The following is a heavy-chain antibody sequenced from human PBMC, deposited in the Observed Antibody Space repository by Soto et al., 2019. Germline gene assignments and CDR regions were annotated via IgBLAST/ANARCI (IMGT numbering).Heavy chain of an antibody. J-gene: IGHJ3*02. D-gene: IGHD2-2*03. Sequence: HVQLVQSGAEVKKPGASLKVSCKASGYTFISYGVSWVRQAPGQGIEWLGWISPNNGNTYYSQKFQGRITMTTDTSTSTVYMDLRSLRTDDTAVYYCARDPTKWITAAFDIWGQGTMVVVSS. CDR2: ISPNNGNT. CDR3: ARDPTKWITAAFDI. CDR1: GYTFISYG. V-gene: IGHV1-18*01.